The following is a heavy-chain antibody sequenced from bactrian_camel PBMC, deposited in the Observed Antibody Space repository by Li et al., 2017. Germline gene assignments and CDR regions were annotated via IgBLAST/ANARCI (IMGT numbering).Heavy chain of an antibody. CDR2: IRSDGIT. J-gene: IGHJ4*01. CDR3: ATDTPTGWAEVPY. V-gene: IGHV3S60*01. CDR1: GFTFDDSD. D-gene: IGHD5*01. Sequence: VQLVESGGALVQPGGSLSLSCAASGFTFDDSDMGWYRQAPGNECELVSTIRSDGITRYADSVKGRFTISRDNARNTAYLQMNSLKSEDTALYYCATDTPTGWAEVPYWGQGTQVTVS.